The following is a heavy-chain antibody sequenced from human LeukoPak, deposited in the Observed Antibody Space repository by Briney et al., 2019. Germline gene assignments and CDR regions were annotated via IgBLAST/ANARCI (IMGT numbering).Heavy chain of an antibody. CDR3: ARDRYRSGCMDV. V-gene: IGHV3-53*01. CDR2: MYADGST. CDR1: GLTVGINY. J-gene: IGHJ6*02. Sequence: GGSLRLSCAASGLTVGINYMSWVRQAPGKGLEWVSFMYADGSTDYADSVKGRFTISRGNSKNTLYLQMNALRAEDTAIYYCARDRYRSGCMDVWGQGTTVTVS. D-gene: IGHD6-19*01.